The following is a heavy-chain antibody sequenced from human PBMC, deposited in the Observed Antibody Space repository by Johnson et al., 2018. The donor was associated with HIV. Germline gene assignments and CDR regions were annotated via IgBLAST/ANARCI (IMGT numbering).Heavy chain of an antibody. Sequence: VQLVESGGGLVQPGGSLRLSCAASGFTFSAYWMSWVRQAPGKGLDWVANIKQDESEKYYVDSVKGRFTISRDNAKNSLYLQMNSLSAEETAVYYCARGHNGAFDIWGQGTMVSVSS. V-gene: IGHV3-7*01. CDR2: IKQDESEK. CDR3: ARGHNGAFDI. CDR1: GFTFSAYW. J-gene: IGHJ3*02. D-gene: IGHD2-8*01.